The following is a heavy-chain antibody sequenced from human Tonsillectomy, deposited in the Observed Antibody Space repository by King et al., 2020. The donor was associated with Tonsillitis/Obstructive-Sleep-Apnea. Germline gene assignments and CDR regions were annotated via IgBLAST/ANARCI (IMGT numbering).Heavy chain of an antibody. D-gene: IGHD2-15*01. CDR1: GFTFSRYD. V-gene: IGHV3-13*01. CDR3: ARGGYCIGVICYSPDAFDI. J-gene: IGHJ3*02. Sequence: VQLVESGGGLVQPWGSLRLSCAASGFTFSRYDMHWVRQATGKGLEWVSAIGTAGDTYYADSVKGRFTISRENAQNSLYLQMSSLRAGDTAVYYCARGGYCIGVICYSPDAFDIWGPGTVVTVSS. CDR2: IGTAGDT.